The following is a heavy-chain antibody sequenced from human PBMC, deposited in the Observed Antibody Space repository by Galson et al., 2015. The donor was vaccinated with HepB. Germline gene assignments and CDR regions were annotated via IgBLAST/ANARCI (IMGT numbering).Heavy chain of an antibody. J-gene: IGHJ4*02. CDR2: TYYRSKWYN. V-gene: IGHV6-1*01. D-gene: IGHD3-22*01. CDR3: ARGNYDSSGYYLYY. Sequence: CAISGDSVSSNSAAWNWIRQSPSRGLEWLGRTYYRSKWYNDYAVSVKSRITINPDTSKNQFSLQLNSVTPEDTAVYYCARGNYDSSGYYLYYWGQGTLVTVSS. CDR1: GDSVSSNSAA.